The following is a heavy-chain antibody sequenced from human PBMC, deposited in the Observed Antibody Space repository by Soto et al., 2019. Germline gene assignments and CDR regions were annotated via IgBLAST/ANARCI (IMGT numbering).Heavy chain of an antibody. CDR1: GGSVSSGSYY. Sequence: SETLSLTCTVSGGSVSSGSYYWSWIRQPPGKGLEWIGYIYYSGSTNYNPSLKSRVTISVDTSKNQFSLKLSSVTAADTAVYYCARRYGGNFDDWGQGTLVTVSS. J-gene: IGHJ4*02. CDR3: ARRYGGNFDD. D-gene: IGHD3-16*01. V-gene: IGHV4-61*01. CDR2: IYYSGST.